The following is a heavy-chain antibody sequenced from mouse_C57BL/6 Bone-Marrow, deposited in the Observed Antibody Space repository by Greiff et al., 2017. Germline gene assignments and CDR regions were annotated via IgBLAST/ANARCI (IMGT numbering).Heavy chain of an antibody. CDR2: IYPGSGNT. D-gene: IGHD2-4*01. CDR1: GYTFTDYY. CDR3: ARDYRAMVY. J-gene: IGHJ4*01. V-gene: IGHV1-76*01. Sequence: QVQLQQSGAELVRPGASVKLSCKASGYTFTDYYINWVKQRPGQGLEWIGRIYPGSGNTYYNEKFKGKATMTAEKSSSTAYMQLSSLTSEDSAVYFCARDYRAMVYWGKGTSVSVSS.